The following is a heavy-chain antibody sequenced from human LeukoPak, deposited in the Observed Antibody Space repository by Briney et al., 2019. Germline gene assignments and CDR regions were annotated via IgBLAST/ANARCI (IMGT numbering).Heavy chain of an antibody. V-gene: IGHV1-69*13. Sequence: ASVKVSCKASGGTFSSYAISWVRQAPGQGLEWMGGIIPIFGTANYALKFQGRVTITADESTSTAYMELSSLRSEDTAVYYCARVNDCSSTSCPRWSWFDPWGQGTLVTVSS. D-gene: IGHD2-2*01. CDR3: ARVNDCSSTSCPRWSWFDP. J-gene: IGHJ5*02. CDR2: IIPIFGTA. CDR1: GGTFSSYA.